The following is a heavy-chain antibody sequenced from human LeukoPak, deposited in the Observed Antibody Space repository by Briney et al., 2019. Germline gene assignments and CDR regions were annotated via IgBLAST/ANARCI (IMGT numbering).Heavy chain of an antibody. Sequence: ASVKVSCKASGYTFINYYIHWVRQAPGQGLEWMGIINPSGGSTTYAQKFQGRVTMTRDTSTNTVYMELSSLRSEDTAVYYCATELGGGATQTFDYWGQGTLVTVSS. J-gene: IGHJ4*02. D-gene: IGHD1-26*01. CDR1: GYTFINYY. CDR3: ATELGGGATQTFDY. V-gene: IGHV1-46*01. CDR2: INPSGGST.